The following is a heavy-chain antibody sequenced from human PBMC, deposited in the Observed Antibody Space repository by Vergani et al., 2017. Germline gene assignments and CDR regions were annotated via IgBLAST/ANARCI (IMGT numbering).Heavy chain of an antibody. CDR2: ISGSGGST. CDR3: ARVHEPKTYYYDSSGYYHFDD. V-gene: IGHV3-23*01. J-gene: IGHJ4*02. CDR1: GFTFSSYA. Sequence: EVQLLESGGGLVQPGGSLRLSCAASGFTFSSYAMSWVRQAPGKGLEWVSAISGSGGSTYNADSVKGRFTISRDNSKNTLYLQMNSLRAEDTAVYYCARVHEPKTYYYDSSGYYHFDDWGQGTLVTVSS. D-gene: IGHD3-22*01.